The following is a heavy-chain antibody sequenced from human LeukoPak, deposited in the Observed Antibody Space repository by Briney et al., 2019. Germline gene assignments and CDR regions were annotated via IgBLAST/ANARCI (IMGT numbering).Heavy chain of an antibody. V-gene: IGHV4-39*07. J-gene: IGHJ4*02. CDR3: ARAAMRNFDY. CDR2: IYRSGNT. Sequence: SETLSLTCTVSGGSISSSSYYWGWIRQPPGKGLEWIGSIYRSGNTYYNPSLKSRVTISVDTSKNQFSLNLNSVTAADTAVYYCARAAMRNFDYWGQGTLVTVSS. CDR1: GGSISSSSYY. D-gene: IGHD2-2*01.